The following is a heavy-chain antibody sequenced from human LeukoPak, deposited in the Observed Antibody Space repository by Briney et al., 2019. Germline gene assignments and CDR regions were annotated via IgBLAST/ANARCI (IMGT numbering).Heavy chain of an antibody. CDR2: ISYDGSNK. CDR3: AKILPDTVTADY. CDR1: AVTFGSYG. V-gene: IGHV3-30*18. Sequence: GGSLRLSCAAAAVTFGSYGMYWVRQAPGKGLEWVAVISYDGSNKYYADSVKGRFTICRDNSKNTLYLGMNRPRAEDAPVYYSAKILPDTVTADYWGQGTLVSVSS. D-gene: IGHD4-11*01. J-gene: IGHJ4*02.